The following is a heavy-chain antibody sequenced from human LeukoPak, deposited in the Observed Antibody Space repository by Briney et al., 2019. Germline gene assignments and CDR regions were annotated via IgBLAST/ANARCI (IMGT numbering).Heavy chain of an antibody. CDR1: GFTFSTYG. Sequence: GGSLRLPCVASGFTFSTYGMSWVRQAPGKGLEWVSAISGSGGSTYYADSVKGRFTISRDNSKNTLYLQMNGLRAEDTAVYYCAKDGGEYYDILTGYYPRLYYMDVWGKGTTVTISS. CDR3: AKDGGEYYDILTGYYPRLYYMDV. J-gene: IGHJ6*03. D-gene: IGHD3-9*01. V-gene: IGHV3-23*01. CDR2: ISGSGGST.